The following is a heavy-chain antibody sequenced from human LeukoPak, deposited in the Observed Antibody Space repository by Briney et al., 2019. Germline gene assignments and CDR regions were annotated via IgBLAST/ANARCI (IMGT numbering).Heavy chain of an antibody. CDR2: ISAYNGNT. CDR1: GYRFTSYG. Sequence: ASVKLSCNASGYRFTSYGISWVRQAPGQGREWMGWISAYNGNTNYAQKFQGRVTMTTETSTSTAYMELRSLRSGDTAVYYCARDTSGRYNWNDWGQGTLVTVSS. V-gene: IGHV1-18*01. D-gene: IGHD1-20*01. CDR3: ARDTSGRYNWND. J-gene: IGHJ4*02.